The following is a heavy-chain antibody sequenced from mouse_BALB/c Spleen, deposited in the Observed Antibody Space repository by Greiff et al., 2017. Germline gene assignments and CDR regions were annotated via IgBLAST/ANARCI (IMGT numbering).Heavy chain of an antibody. CDR1: GYSFTGYN. J-gene: IGHJ4*01. D-gene: IGHD2-3*01. V-gene: IGHV1-39*01. Sequence: EVQLQQSGPELEKPGASVKISCKASGYSFTGYNMNWVKQSNGKSIEWIGNIDPYYGGTSYNQKFKGKATLTVDKSSSTAYMQLKSLTSEDSAVYYCARAYDGYYVGFAYAMDYWGQGTSVTVSS. CDR3: ARAYDGYYVGFAYAMDY. CDR2: IDPYYGGT.